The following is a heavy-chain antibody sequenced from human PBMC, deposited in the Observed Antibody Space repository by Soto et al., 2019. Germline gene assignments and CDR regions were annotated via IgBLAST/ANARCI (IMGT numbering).Heavy chain of an antibody. Sequence: EVQLVESGGGLVQPGGSLRLSCAASGFTLSSYWMHWVRQAPGKGLVWVSRISREGSSTAYADSVKGRFTISRDNAKNTLNLQMNSLRAEDTAVYYCTRGQAGPYGMDVWGLGTTVTVSS. V-gene: IGHV3-74*01. CDR3: TRGQAGPYGMDV. CDR2: ISREGSST. CDR1: GFTLSSYW. J-gene: IGHJ6*02.